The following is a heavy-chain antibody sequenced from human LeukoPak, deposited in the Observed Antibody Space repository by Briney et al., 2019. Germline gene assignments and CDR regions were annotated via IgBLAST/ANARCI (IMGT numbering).Heavy chain of an antibody. CDR1: GFTFSSYG. CDR2: IRYDGSNK. D-gene: IGHD3-3*01. CDR3: AKDVYYDFWSGFDFDY. V-gene: IGHV3-30*02. J-gene: IGHJ4*02. Sequence: QPGRSLRLSCAASGFTFSSYGMHWVRQAPGKGLEWVAFIRYDGSNKYYADSVKGRFTISRDNSKNTLYLQMNSLRAEDTAVYYCAKDVYYDFWSGFDFDYWGQGTLVTVSS.